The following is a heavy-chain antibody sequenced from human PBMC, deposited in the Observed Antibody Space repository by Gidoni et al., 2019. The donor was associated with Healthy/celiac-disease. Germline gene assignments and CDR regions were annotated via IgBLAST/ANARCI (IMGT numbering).Heavy chain of an antibody. D-gene: IGHD6-6*01. CDR3: ARAYRIAARH. CDR2: TNHSGST. CDR1: GGSFSGYY. Sequence: QVQLQQWGAGLLKPSETLSLTCAVYGGSFSGYYWSWIRQPPGKGLEWIGETNHSGSTNYNPSLKSRVTISVDTSKNQFSLKLSSVTAADTAVYYCARAYRIAARHWGQGTLVTVSS. V-gene: IGHV4-34*01. J-gene: IGHJ4*02.